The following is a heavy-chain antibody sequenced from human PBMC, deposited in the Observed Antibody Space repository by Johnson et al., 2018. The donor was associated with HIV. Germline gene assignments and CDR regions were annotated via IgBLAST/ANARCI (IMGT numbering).Heavy chain of an antibody. CDR2: INGDGSRT. J-gene: IGHJ3*02. CDR1: GFTFSNYW. D-gene: IGHD5-18*01. Sequence: EVQLVESGGGLVQPGGSLRLSCGGSGFTFSNYWVQWVRQAPGKGLVWVSRINGDGSRTSYADSVKGRFTIARDNAKNTLYLQINSLRPEDTAVYYCARLPSGYSRDDLDIWGQGTMVTVSS. CDR3: ARLPSGYSRDDLDI. V-gene: IGHV3-74*01.